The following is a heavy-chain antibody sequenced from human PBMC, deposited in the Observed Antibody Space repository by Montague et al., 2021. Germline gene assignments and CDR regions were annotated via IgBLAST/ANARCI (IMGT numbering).Heavy chain of an antibody. CDR3: ARGWQKRFDP. CDR2: TYYRSKWYN. CDR1: GDSVSINDAT. J-gene: IGHJ5*02. V-gene: IGHV6-1*01. Sequence: CAISGDSVSINDATWNWNRQSPSIGLDRLGMTYYRSKWYNEYAISVKSRITVNPDTSKNQFSLLLNSVTPEDTAVYYCARGWQKRFDPWGQGTPVTVSS. D-gene: IGHD5-24*01.